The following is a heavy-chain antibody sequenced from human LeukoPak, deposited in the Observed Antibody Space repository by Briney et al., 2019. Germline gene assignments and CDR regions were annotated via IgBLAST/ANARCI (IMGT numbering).Heavy chain of an antibody. Sequence: GGSLRLSCAASGITFSSSTTTWVRQAPGKGLEWVTYISGTTISTIYYADSVKGRFTISRDNAKNSVYLQMNSLRAEDTAVYYCARVPPRGNDVTVGRYSYMDVWGKGTTVTVSS. CDR2: ISGTTISTI. J-gene: IGHJ6*03. CDR1: GITFSSST. V-gene: IGHV3-48*01. D-gene: IGHD4-23*01. CDR3: ARVPPRGNDVTVGRYSYMDV.